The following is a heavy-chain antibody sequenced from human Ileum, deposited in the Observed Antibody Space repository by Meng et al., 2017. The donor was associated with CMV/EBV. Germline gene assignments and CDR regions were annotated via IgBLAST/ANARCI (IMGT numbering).Heavy chain of an antibody. V-gene: IGHV4-4*07. D-gene: IGHD3-9*01. J-gene: IGHJ5*02. Sequence: LQESGPGLVKPSQTLSLTCSVSGASSRSYCWSWIRQPAGKGLEWIGRFTARGNTNYNPSLKSRVTMSLDTSLNQFSLRLNSVTAADTAVYYCARDVIRDDTGSWFDPWGQGTLVTVSS. CDR1: GASSRSYC. CDR2: FTARGNT. CDR3: ARDVIRDDTGSWFDP.